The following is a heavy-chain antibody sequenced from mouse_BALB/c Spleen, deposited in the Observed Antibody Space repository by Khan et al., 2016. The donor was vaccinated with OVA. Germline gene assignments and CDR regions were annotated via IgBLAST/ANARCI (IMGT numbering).Heavy chain of an antibody. CDR1: GFTFSRFG. CDR3: ARDSNFDY. J-gene: IGHJ2*01. Sequence: EVQLVESGGGLVQPGGSRKLSCAATGFTFSRFGMHWVRQAPEKGLEWVAYISSGSSTIYYGYTVKGRFTISRDNPKNTLFLQMTSLRSEDTAMYYGARDSNFDYWGQGTTLTVSS. CDR2: ISSGSSTI. V-gene: IGHV5-17*02.